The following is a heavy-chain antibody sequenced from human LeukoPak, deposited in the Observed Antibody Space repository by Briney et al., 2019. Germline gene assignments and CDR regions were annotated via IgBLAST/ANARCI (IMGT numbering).Heavy chain of an antibody. D-gene: IGHD2-21*02. J-gene: IGHJ4*02. CDR1: GASISSGDYY. CDR2: IYYSGST. CDR3: ARLVVTAITFDY. Sequence: SETLSLTCTVSGASISSGDYYWSWIRQPPGRRLEWIGYIYYSGSTYYNPSLKSRVTISVDTSKNQFSLKLSSVTAADTAVYYCARLVVTAITFDYWGQGTLVTVSS. V-gene: IGHV4-30-4*01.